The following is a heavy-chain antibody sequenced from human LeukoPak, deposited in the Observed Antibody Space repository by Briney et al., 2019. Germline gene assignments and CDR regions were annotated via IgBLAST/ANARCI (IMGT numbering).Heavy chain of an antibody. CDR3: AREGSSGWYGDYYYMDV. J-gene: IGHJ6*03. CDR2: IKEDGSEK. D-gene: IGHD6-19*01. Sequence: GGSLRLSCAASGFTFHRYWMTWVRQAPGKGLEWVANIKEDGSEKYYVDSVKGRFTISRDNAKNSLYLQMNSLRAEDTAVYYCAREGSSGWYGDYYYMDVWGKGTTVTVSS. V-gene: IGHV3-7*01. CDR1: GFTFHRYW.